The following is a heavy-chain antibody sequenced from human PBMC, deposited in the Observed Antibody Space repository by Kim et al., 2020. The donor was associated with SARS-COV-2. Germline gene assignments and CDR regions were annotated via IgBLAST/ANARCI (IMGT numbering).Heavy chain of an antibody. V-gene: IGHV3-30*09. Sequence: GGSLRLSCAVSGFPFSDYVLHWVRQAPGKGLEWVAVMSTGGGIEIYPDSVKGRFAISRDNSKNTLYLQMNNLRPDDTAVYYCARDTVAGDPDYFDFWGQGTLVVGST. D-gene: IGHD4-17*01. CDR1: GFPFSDYV. CDR2: MSTGGGIE. J-gene: IGHJ4*02. CDR3: ARDTVAGDPDYFDF.